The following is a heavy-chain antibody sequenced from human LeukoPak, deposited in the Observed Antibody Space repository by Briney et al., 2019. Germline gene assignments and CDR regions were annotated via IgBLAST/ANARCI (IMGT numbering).Heavy chain of an antibody. D-gene: IGHD3-3*01. Sequence: SETLSLTCAVYGGSFSGYYWSWIRQPPGKGLEWIGEINHSGSTNNNPSFKSRVTISVDTSKNQFSLKLSSVTAADTAVYYCARGDYDFWSGYSLVYGMDVWGQGTTVTASS. V-gene: IGHV4-34*01. J-gene: IGHJ6*02. CDR1: GGSFSGYY. CDR3: ARGDYDFWSGYSLVYGMDV. CDR2: INHSGST.